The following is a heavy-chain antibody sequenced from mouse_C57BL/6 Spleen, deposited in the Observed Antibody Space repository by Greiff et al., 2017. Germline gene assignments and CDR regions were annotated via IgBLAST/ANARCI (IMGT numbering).Heavy chain of an antibody. J-gene: IGHJ3*01. D-gene: IGHD1-1*01. CDR3: AREGVYYGSSYGFAY. Sequence: QVLLQQPGAELVRPGSSVKLSCKASGYTFTSYWMDWVKQRPGQGLEWIGNIYPSDSETHYNQKFKDKATLTVDKSSSTAYMQLSSLTSEDSAVYYCAREGVYYGSSYGFAYGGQGTLVTVSA. CDR2: IYPSDSET. V-gene: IGHV1-61*01. CDR1: GYTFTSYW.